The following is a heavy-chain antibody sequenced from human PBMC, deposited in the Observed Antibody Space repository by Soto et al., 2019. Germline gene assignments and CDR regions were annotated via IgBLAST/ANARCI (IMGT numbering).Heavy chain of an antibody. D-gene: IGHD4-17*01. V-gene: IGHV1-18*01. CDR3: ATIMTTVTTAPYYYYYYGMDV. CDR2: ISTYNGDT. Sequence: ASVKVSCKASGYTFTRSGISWVRQAPGQGLEWMGWISTYNGDTNYAQTFQGRVTMTEDTSTDTAYMELSSLRSEDTAVYYCATIMTTVTTAPYYYYYYGMDVWGQGTTVTVSS. CDR1: GYTFTRSG. J-gene: IGHJ6*02.